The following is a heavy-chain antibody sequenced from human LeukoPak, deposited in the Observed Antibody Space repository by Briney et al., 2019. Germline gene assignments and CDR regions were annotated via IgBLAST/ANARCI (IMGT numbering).Heavy chain of an antibody. V-gene: IGHV5-51*01. CDR3: ARHEGYSSVWLNLFDP. CDR1: GYSFTSYW. CDR2: IYPGDSDT. D-gene: IGHD6-19*01. J-gene: IGHJ5*02. Sequence: GESLKIFCKGSGYSFTSYWIGWVRQMPGKGLEWMGIIYPGDSDTRYSPSFQGQVTISADKSISTAYLQWSSLKASDTAMYYCARHEGYSSVWLNLFDPWGQGTLVTVSS.